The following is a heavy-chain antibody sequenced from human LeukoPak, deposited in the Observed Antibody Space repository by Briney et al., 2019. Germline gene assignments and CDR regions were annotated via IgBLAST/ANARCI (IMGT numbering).Heavy chain of an antibody. D-gene: IGHD3-22*01. J-gene: IGHJ2*01. CDR1: GFTFSSYS. CDR2: ISSSSSYI. V-gene: IGHV3-21*01. Sequence: PGGSLRLSCAASGFTFSSYSMNWVRQAPGKGLEWVSSISSSSSYIYYADSVKGRFTISRDNAKNSLYLQMNSLRAEDTAVYYCARDQYYDSSGYSVRSPLGYFDLWGRGTLVTVSS. CDR3: ARDQYYDSSGYSVRSPLGYFDL.